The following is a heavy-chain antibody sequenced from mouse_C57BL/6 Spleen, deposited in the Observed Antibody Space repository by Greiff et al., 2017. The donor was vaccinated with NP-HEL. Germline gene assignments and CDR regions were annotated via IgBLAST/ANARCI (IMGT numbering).Heavy chain of an antibody. CDR2: ISDGGSYT. J-gene: IGHJ2*01. CDR3: AREGGGDYYGSFDY. Sequence: EVMLVESGGGLVKPGGSLKLSCAASGFTFSSYAMSWVRQTPEKRLEWVATISDGGSYTYYPDNVKGRFTISRDNAKNNLYLQMSHLKSEDTAMYYCAREGGGDYYGSFDYWGQGTTLTVSS. D-gene: IGHD1-1*01. V-gene: IGHV5-4*01. CDR1: GFTFSSYA.